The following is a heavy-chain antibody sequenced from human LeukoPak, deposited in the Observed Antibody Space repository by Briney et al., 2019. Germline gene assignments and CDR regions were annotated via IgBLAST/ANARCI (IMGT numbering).Heavy chain of an antibody. Sequence: SQTLSLTCTVSGGSISSGNYYWRWIRQPAGKGLEWIGRIYTSGSTNYNPSLKSRVTISVDTSKNQFSLKLSSVTAADTAVYYCAGEGRRNHYSSSWYRVYWGQGTLVTVSS. CDR3: AGEGRRNHYSSSWYRVY. V-gene: IGHV4-61*02. CDR2: IYTSGST. J-gene: IGHJ4*02. CDR1: GGSISSGNYY. D-gene: IGHD6-13*01.